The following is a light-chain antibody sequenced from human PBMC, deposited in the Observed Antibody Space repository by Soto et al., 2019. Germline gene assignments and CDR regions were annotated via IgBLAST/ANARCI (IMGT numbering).Light chain of an antibody. V-gene: IGKV3-20*01. CDR3: QQYGSSGT. CDR1: QSVSNNY. J-gene: IGKJ1*01. CDR2: GAS. Sequence: EIVLTQSPGTLSLSPGERATLSCRASQSVSNNYLAWYQQKPGQAPRLLIYGASNRATGIPDRLSGSGSGKDFTLTISRLEPEDFAVYYCQQYGSSGTFGQGTKVDIK.